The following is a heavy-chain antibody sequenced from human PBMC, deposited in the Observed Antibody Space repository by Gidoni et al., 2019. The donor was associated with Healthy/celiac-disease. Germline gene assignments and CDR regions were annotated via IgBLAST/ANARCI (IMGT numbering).Heavy chain of an antibody. Sequence: QVQLVESGGGVVQPGRSLRLSCAASGFTFSSYGMHWVRQAPGKGLEWVAVISYDGSNKYYADSVKGRFTISRDNSKNTLYLQMNSLRAEDTAVYYCAKNGGATLTYYFDYWGQGTLVTVSS. V-gene: IGHV3-30*18. D-gene: IGHD3-16*01. CDR1: GFTFSSYG. CDR3: AKNGGATLTYYFDY. CDR2: ISYDGSNK. J-gene: IGHJ4*02.